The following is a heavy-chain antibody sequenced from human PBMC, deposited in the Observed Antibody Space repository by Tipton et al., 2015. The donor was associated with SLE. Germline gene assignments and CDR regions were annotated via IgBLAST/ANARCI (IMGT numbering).Heavy chain of an antibody. CDR1: GGSISSYY. CDR3: ARLSGWTGYFDY. Sequence: TLSLTCTVSGGSISSYYWSWIRQPPGKGLEWIGYIYYSGSTNYNPSLKSRVTISVDTSKNQFSLKLSSVTAADTAVYYCARLSGWTGYFDYWGQGTLVTVSP. J-gene: IGHJ4*02. CDR2: IYYSGST. D-gene: IGHD6-19*01. V-gene: IGHV4-59*08.